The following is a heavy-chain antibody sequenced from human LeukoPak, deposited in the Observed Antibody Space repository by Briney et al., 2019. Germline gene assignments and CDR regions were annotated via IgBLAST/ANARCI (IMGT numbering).Heavy chain of an antibody. CDR2: ISSSSSYI. Sequence: GGSLRLSCAASGFTFSSYSMNWVRQAPGKGLEWVSSISSSSSYIYYADSVKGRFTISRDNAKNSLYLQMNSLRAEDTAVYYCAKDVLGYCSSTSCYVRGIDYWGQGTLVTVSS. D-gene: IGHD2-2*01. CDR3: AKDVLGYCSSTSCYVRGIDY. CDR1: GFTFSSYS. J-gene: IGHJ4*02. V-gene: IGHV3-21*01.